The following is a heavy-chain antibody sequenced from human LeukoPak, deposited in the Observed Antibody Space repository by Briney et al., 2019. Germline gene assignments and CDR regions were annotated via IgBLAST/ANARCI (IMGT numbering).Heavy chain of an antibody. CDR1: AFTYTGYS. V-gene: IGHV3-48*01. Sequence: AGSLRLSCAAYAFTYTGYSMNWVRQPPGKVLEWFSYITSSSSAIHSVDSVQGRFTISRDNAKNSLYLQMNRLRAEDTAVYYCARVRGSYHFDYWGQGTLVTVSS. CDR2: ITSSSSAI. CDR3: ARVRGSYHFDY. J-gene: IGHJ4*02. D-gene: IGHD1-26*01.